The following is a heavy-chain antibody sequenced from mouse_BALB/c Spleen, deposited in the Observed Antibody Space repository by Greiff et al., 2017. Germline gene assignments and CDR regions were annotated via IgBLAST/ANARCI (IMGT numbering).Heavy chain of an antibody. CDR2: ISDGGSYT. V-gene: IGHV5-4*02. J-gene: IGHJ1*01. Sequence: EVMLVESGGGLVKPGGSLKLSCAASGFTFSDYYMYWVRQTPEKRLEWVATISDGGSYTYYPDSVKGRFTISRDNAKNNLYLQMSSLKSEDTAMYYCARDEDFDVWGAGTTVTVSS. CDR1: GFTFSDYY. CDR3: ARDEDFDV.